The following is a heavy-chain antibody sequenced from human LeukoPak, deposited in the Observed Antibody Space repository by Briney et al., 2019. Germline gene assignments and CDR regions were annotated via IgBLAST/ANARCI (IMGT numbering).Heavy chain of an antibody. V-gene: IGHV3-53*01. D-gene: IGHD3-10*01. J-gene: IGHJ4*02. Sequence: QTGGSLRLSCAVSGFTVSDYYMSWVRQAPGKGLEWVSVIYSGGKTYYADSVKGRFTVSRDNAKNSVFLQMNSLTVEDTGVYYCARDRGARGRGLAWGQGTRVSVSS. CDR3: ARDRGARGRGLA. CDR2: IYSGGKT. CDR1: GFTVSDYY.